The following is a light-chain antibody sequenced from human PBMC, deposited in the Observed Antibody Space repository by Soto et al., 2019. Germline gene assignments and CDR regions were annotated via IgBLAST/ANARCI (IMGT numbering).Light chain of an antibody. CDR1: SSNIGAGYD. J-gene: IGLJ1*01. V-gene: IGLV1-40*01. CDR3: QSYDSRLSAYV. Sequence: VLTQPPSVSGAPGQRVTISCTGNSSNIGAGYDVHWYLQVPGTAPKLLVYTHNNRPSGVPDRFSGSTSGTSASLAITGLQSEDEADYYCQSYDSRLSAYVFGTGTKVTVL. CDR2: THN.